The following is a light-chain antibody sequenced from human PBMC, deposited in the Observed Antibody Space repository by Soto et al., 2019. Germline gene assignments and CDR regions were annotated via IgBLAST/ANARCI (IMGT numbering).Light chain of an antibody. CDR3: HQYNNWPLYT. J-gene: IGKJ2*01. CDR2: DAF. Sequence: EIVMTQAPATLSVSPGERVTLSCRATQSVKNNLAWYNQKPGQPPRLLIYDAFTRATGVPGRFSGSGSGTEFTLTIRSLQSEDFAVYYCHQYNNWPLYTLGQGTKVDIK. CDR1: QSVKNN. V-gene: IGKV3-15*01.